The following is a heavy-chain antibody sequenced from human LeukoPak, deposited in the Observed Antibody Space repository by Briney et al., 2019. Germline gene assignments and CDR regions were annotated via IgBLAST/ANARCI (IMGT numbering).Heavy chain of an antibody. CDR1: GGSISSGSYY. J-gene: IGHJ3*02. D-gene: IGHD3-16*01. Sequence: SQTLSLTCTVSGGSISSGSYYWSWVRQPAGKGLEWIGRIYTSGSTNYNPSLKSRVTISVDTSKNQFSLKLSSVTAADTAVYYCARTLTFGGVIGAFDIWGQGTMVTVSS. CDR3: ARTLTFGGVIGAFDI. CDR2: IYTSGST. V-gene: IGHV4-61*02.